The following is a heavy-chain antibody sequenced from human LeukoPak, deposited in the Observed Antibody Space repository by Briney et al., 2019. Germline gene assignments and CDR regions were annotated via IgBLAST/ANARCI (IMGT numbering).Heavy chain of an antibody. J-gene: IGHJ4*02. CDR1: GGSFSGYY. V-gene: IGHV4-34*01. D-gene: IGHD2-2*01. Sequence: SETLSLTCAVYGGSFSGYYWSWIRQPPGKGLEWIGEINHSGSTNYNPSLKSRVTISVDTSKNQFSLKLSSVTAADTAVYYCARSSTPSAAAHFDYWGQGTLVTVSS. CDR3: ARSSTPSAAAHFDY. CDR2: INHSGST.